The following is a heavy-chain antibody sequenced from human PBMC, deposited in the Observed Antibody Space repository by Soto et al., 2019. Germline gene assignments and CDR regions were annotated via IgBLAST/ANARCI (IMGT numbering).Heavy chain of an antibody. CDR1: VGTFSSYA. CDR2: IIPIFGTA. V-gene: IGHV1-69*12. D-gene: IGHD2-2*01. Sequence: QVQLVQSGAEVKKPGSSVKVSCKASVGTFSSYAISWVRQAPGQGLEWMGGIIPIFGTANYAQKFQGRVTITADESTSTAYMELSSLRSEDTAVYYCARDGYCISTSCPYYYGMDVWGQGTTVTVSS. J-gene: IGHJ6*02. CDR3: ARDGYCISTSCPYYYGMDV.